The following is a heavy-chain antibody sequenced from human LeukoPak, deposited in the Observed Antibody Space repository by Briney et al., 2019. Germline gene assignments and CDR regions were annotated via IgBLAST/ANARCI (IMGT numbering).Heavy chain of an antibody. D-gene: IGHD4-23*01. CDR3: ARKYGSNAGYFDF. V-gene: IGHV4-38-2*01. CDR1: GYSISTGYY. J-gene: IGHJ4*02. CDR2: SYHSGTS. Sequence: SETLSLTCAVSGYSISTGYYWGWVRQPPGKGLEWIGNSYHSGTSYYNPSLKSRVSISVDTSKNQFSLKLRSVTAADTAVYYCARKYGSNAGYFDFCGQGALVTVSS.